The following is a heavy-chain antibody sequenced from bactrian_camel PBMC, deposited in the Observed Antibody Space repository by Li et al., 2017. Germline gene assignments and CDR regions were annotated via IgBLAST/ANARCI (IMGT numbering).Heavy chain of an antibody. Sequence: HVQLVESGGGLVQPGGSLRLSCAASGFTFSSAWIYWVRQAPGKGLEWVSTINIDGGTYYAESVKGRFTISRDNAKNTVFLEMNSLKPDDTALYYCVRDLIGNGHFGYGQGTQVTVS. J-gene: IGHJ4*01. CDR1: GFTFSSAW. CDR2: INIDGGT. D-gene: IGHD1*01. V-gene: IGHV3S1*01.